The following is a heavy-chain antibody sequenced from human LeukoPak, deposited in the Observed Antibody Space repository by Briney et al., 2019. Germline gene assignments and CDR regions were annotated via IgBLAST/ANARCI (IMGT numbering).Heavy chain of an antibody. CDR1: ERTFSTYA. V-gene: IGHV1-69*04. Sequence: ASVKVSCTASERTFSTYAISWVRQAPGHGLEWMGRIIPILGIANNAQKFQGRVTITANKSTSTAYMELSSLRSEDTAVYYGARSGSYYYDSSGYYYPDYWGQGTLVTVSS. J-gene: IGHJ4*02. D-gene: IGHD3-22*01. CDR3: ARSGSYYYDSSGYYYPDY. CDR2: IIPILGIA.